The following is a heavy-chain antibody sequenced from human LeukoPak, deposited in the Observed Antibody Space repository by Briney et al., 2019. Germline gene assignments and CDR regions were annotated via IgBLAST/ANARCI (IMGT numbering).Heavy chain of an antibody. Sequence: VKVSCKASGGTFSSYAISWVRQAPGQGLEWMGRIIPILGIANHAQKFQGRVTITADKSTSTAYMELSSLRSEDTAVYYCARDGHSGYDFAGYWGQGTLVTVSS. J-gene: IGHJ4*02. CDR1: GGTFSSYA. V-gene: IGHV1-69*04. CDR3: ARDGHSGYDFAGY. D-gene: IGHD5-12*01. CDR2: IIPILGIA.